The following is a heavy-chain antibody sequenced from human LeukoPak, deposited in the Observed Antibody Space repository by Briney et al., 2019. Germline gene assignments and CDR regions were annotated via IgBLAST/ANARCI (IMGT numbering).Heavy chain of an antibody. V-gene: IGHV3-23*01. D-gene: IGHD6-19*01. Sequence: GGSLRLSCVASGFTFSSYVMSWVRQSPGKGPEWVSTISGNGGATSYVASVKGRSTISRDNSKNTLYLQMNSLRAEDTAVYYCAKERRGGYYFDYWGQGTLVAVSS. CDR1: GFTFSSYV. CDR3: AKERRGGYYFDY. J-gene: IGHJ4*02. CDR2: ISGNGGAT.